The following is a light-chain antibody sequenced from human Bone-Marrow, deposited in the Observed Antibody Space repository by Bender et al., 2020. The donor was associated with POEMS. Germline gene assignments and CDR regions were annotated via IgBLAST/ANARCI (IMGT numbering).Light chain of an antibody. CDR1: KSDVDGHEY. J-gene: IGLJ2*01. Sequence: QSALTQPPSASGSPGQSVTISCTGTKSDVDGHEYVSWYQQNPGQAPRLIIYEVNKRPSGVPDRFSGYKSGSTASLTVAGLQAEDEADYYCSSYADYDKVFGGGAKLPVL. V-gene: IGLV2-8*01. CDR2: EVN. CDR3: SSYADYDKV.